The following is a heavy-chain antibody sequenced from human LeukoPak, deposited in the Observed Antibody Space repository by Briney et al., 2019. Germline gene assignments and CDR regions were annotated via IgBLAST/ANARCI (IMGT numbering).Heavy chain of an antibody. Sequence: GGSLRLSCAASGFTFSSYSMNWVRQAPGKGLEWASSISSSSSYIYYADSVKGRFTISRDNAKNSLYLQMNSLRAEDTAVYYCARSPGAMIVVVPDYWGQGTLVTVSS. CDR3: ARSPGAMIVVVPDY. D-gene: IGHD3-22*01. J-gene: IGHJ4*02. V-gene: IGHV3-21*01. CDR1: GFTFSSYS. CDR2: ISSSSSYI.